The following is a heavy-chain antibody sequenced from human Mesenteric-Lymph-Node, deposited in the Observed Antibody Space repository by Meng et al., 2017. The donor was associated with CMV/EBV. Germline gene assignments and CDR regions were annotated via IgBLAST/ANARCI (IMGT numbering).Heavy chain of an antibody. CDR2: INHSGST. J-gene: IGHJ6*02. D-gene: IGHD3-3*01. Sequence: GSLRLSCAVYGGPFSNYYWSWIRQPPGKGLEWIGEINHSGSTNYNPSLKSRVTISVDTSKNQFSLKLSSVTAADTAVYYCARDDFWSGYLHYYGMDVWGQGTTVTVSS. CDR1: GGPFSNYY. CDR3: ARDDFWSGYLHYYGMDV. V-gene: IGHV4-34*01.